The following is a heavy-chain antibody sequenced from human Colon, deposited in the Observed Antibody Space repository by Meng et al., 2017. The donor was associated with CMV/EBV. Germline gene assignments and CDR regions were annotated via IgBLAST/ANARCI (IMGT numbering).Heavy chain of an antibody. CDR3: ARVSRIWGCLDH. D-gene: IGHD1-14*01. Sequence: SVKVSCKASGGTFSSYAISWVRQAPGQGLEWMGGIIPIFGTANYAQKFQGRVTITTDESTSTAYMELSSLRSEDTAVYYCARVSRIWGCLDHWGQGTLVTVSS. J-gene: IGHJ4*02. CDR1: GGTFSSYA. CDR2: IIPIFGTA. V-gene: IGHV1-69*05.